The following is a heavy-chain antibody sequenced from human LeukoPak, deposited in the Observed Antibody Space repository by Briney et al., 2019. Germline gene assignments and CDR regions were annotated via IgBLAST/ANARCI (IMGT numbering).Heavy chain of an antibody. CDR1: GFTFSSYG. J-gene: IGHJ4*02. Sequence: GRSLRLSCAASGFTFSSYGMHWVRQAPGKGLGWVAVISYDGSNKYYADSVKGRFTISRDNSKNTLYLQMNSLRAEDTAVYYCAKSRSGYSSSWFDYWGQGTLVTVSS. CDR2: ISYDGSNK. CDR3: AKSRSGYSSSWFDY. D-gene: IGHD6-13*01. V-gene: IGHV3-30*18.